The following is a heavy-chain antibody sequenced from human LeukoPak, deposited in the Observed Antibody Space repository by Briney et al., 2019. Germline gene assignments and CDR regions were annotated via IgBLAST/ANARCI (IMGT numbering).Heavy chain of an antibody. J-gene: IGHJ3*02. CDR3: AKGGIRYFDWLFNDAFDI. CDR2: INQSGST. Sequence: SETLSLACAVYGGSFRGYYWSWIRQPPGHGLEWIGEINQSGSTNYTPSLKGRVTISVDTSKNQFSLKLSSVTAADTAVYFCAKGGIRYFDWLFNDAFDIWGQGTMVTVSS. CDR1: GGSFRGYY. V-gene: IGHV4-34*01. D-gene: IGHD3-9*01.